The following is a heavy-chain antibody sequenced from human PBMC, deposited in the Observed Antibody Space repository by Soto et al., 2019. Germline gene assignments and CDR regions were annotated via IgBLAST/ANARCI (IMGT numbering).Heavy chain of an antibody. CDR2: VDPNGGGS. V-gene: IGHV1-2*04. Sequence: ASVKVSCTTSGYSFTDYNLHWVRQAPGQGLEWMGWVDPNGGGSNSAQKFQGSVTMTWDTSITTAYLDLTRLTTNDTATYFCATWVDYGDFEGFDFWGQGTLVTVSS. CDR1: GYSFTDYN. CDR3: ATWVDYGDFEGFDF. J-gene: IGHJ4*02. D-gene: IGHD4-17*01.